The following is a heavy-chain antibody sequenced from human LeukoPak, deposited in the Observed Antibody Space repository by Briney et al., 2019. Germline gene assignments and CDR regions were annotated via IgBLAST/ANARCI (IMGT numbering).Heavy chain of an antibody. J-gene: IGHJ4*02. CDR1: GFTFSSYG. CDR2: ISYDGSNK. V-gene: IGHV3-30*18. CDR3: AKNLRGRQWLGMFDY. Sequence: PGGSLRLSCAASGFTFSSYGMHWVRQAPGKGLEWVAVISYDGSNKYYTDSVKGRFTISRDNSKNTLYLQMNSLRAEDTAVYYCAKNLRGRQWLGMFDYWGQGTLVTVSS. D-gene: IGHD6-19*01.